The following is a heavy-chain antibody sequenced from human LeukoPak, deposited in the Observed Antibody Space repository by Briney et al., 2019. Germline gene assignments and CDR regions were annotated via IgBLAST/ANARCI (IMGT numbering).Heavy chain of an antibody. CDR3: ARGLLGSSWYGRGVNYYYYMDV. J-gene: IGHJ6*03. CDR1: GDPFSGYY. V-gene: IGHV4-34*01. Sequence: PSETLSLTCTVHGDPFSGYYWSSVPQPPGKVLEWIGEINHSRSTNYNPSLKSRVTISVDTSKNQFSLKLSSVTAADTAVYYCARGLLGSSWYGRGVNYYYYMDVWGKGTTVTVSS. D-gene: IGHD6-13*01. CDR2: INHSRST.